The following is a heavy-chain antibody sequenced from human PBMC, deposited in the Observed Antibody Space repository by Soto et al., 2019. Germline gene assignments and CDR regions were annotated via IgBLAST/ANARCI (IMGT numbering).Heavy chain of an antibody. D-gene: IGHD5-18*01. Sequence: QVQLVESGGGVVQPGRSLRLSCAASGFTFSSYAMHWVRQAPGKGLEWVAVISYDGSNKYYADSVKGRFTISRDNSKNTLYLQMNSLRAEDTAVYYCARGVDTADYWGQEPWSPSPQ. V-gene: IGHV3-30-3*01. J-gene: IGHJ4*01. CDR1: GFTFSSYA. CDR2: ISYDGSNK. CDR3: ARGVDTADY.